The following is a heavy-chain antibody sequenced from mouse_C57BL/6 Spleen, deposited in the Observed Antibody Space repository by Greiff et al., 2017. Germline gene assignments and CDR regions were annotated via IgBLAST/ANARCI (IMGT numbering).Heavy chain of an antibody. D-gene: IGHD1-1*01. V-gene: IGHV3-6*01. CDR1: GYSITSGYY. CDR2: RSYDGSN. Sequence: VQLKESGPGLVKPSQSLSLTCSVTGYSITSGYYWNWIRQFPGNKLEWMGYRSYDGSNNYNPSLKNRISITRDTAKNQFFLKLNSVTTEDTATYYCASDVYYGSSSHAMDYWGQGTSVTVSS. CDR3: ASDVYYGSSSHAMDY. J-gene: IGHJ4*01.